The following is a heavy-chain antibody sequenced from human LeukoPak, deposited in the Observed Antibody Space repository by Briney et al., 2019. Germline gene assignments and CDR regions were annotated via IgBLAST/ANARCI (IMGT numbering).Heavy chain of an antibody. D-gene: IGHD3-10*01. Sequence: GGSLRLSCAASGFTFSSYGMSWVRQAPGKGLEWVSAISGSGGSTYYADSVKGRFTISRDNSKNTLYLQMNSLRAEDTAVYYCAKARMVRGVMNANFDYWGQGTLVTVSS. V-gene: IGHV3-23*01. J-gene: IGHJ4*02. CDR3: AKARMVRGVMNANFDY. CDR1: GFTFSSYG. CDR2: ISGSGGST.